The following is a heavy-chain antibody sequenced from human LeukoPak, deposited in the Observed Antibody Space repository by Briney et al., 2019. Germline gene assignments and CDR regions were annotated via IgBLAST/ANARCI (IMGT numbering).Heavy chain of an antibody. D-gene: IGHD3-22*01. J-gene: IGHJ4*02. CDR2: ISGSGGST. CDR3: AKGTYYYDSSGYYYFDY. Sequence: PGGSLRLFCAASGFTFSSYAMSWVRQAPGKGLEWVSAISGSGGSTYYADSVKGRFTISRDNSKNTLYLQMNSLRAEDTAVYYCAKGTYYYDSSGYYYFDYWGQGTLVTVSS. V-gene: IGHV3-23*01. CDR1: GFTFSSYA.